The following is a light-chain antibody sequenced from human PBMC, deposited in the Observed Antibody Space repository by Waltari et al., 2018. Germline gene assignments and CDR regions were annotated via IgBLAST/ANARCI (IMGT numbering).Light chain of an antibody. CDR1: HTVGIN. CDR3: QHYNTWPRT. CDR2: EAS. J-gene: IGKJ2*01. Sequence: EILMTQSPATLSVSPGDRATLSCRASHTVGINLAWYQQKPGQAPRLRIFEASARATGIPDRFSGSGSGTDFTLSINSLQSEDSALYYCQHYNTWPRTFGLGTKLEIK. V-gene: IGKV3-15*01.